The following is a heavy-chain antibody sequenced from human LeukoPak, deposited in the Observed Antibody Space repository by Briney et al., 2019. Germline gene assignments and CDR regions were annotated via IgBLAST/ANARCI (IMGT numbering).Heavy chain of an antibody. CDR1: GFXFSSYW. D-gene: IGHD2-21*02. Sequence: GGSLRLSCAASGFXFSSYWIHWVRQAPGKGLVWVSRINSDGSSTTYADSVKGRFTISRDNAKNTLYLQMNSLRAGDTAVFYCAIAPVQYCGGDCDAFDIWGQGTMVTVSS. CDR3: AIAPVQYCGGDCDAFDI. V-gene: IGHV3-74*01. CDR2: INSDGSST. J-gene: IGHJ3*02.